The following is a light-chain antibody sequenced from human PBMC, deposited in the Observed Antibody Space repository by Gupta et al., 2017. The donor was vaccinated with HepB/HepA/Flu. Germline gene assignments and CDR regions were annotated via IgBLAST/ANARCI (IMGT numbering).Light chain of an antibody. CDR1: SSDVGGYNY. V-gene: IGLV2-8*01. Sequence: QYALTQPPSASGSPGQSVPISRTGTSSDVGGYNYVSWYQQHPGKAPNLMISEVSTRPSGVPDLFSGSKSGNTASLTVSGLQAEDEADYYCSSYAGSNNLIFGGGTKLTVL. J-gene: IGLJ2*01. CDR3: SSYAGSNNLI. CDR2: EVS.